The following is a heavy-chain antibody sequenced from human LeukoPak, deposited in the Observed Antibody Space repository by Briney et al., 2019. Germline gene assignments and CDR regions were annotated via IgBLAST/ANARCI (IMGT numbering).Heavy chain of an antibody. CDR3: GRAGPVTKDHFMDV. D-gene: IGHD2-2*01. CDR2: IYLDGSRA. J-gene: IGHJ6*03. V-gene: IGHV3-7*01. Sequence: PGGSQRLSCAASGFTFSSYSLNWVRQSPGKGLEWVANIYLDGSRAYYVDSVKGRFTISRDNAKNSLFLQMNSLSAEDTAVYYCGRAGPVTKDHFMDVWGKGTTVTISS. CDR1: GFTFSSYS.